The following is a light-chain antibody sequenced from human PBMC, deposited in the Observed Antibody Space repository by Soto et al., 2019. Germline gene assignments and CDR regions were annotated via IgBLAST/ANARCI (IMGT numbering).Light chain of an antibody. V-gene: IGLV2-23*01. CDR2: EGS. CDR3: CSYAGSSTPV. Sequence: QSVLTQPASVSGSPGQSITISCTGTSSDVGSYNLVSWYQQHPGKAPKLMIYEGSKRPSGVSNRSSCSKSGNTASLTISGLQAEDEADYYCCSYAGSSTPVFGGGTKLTVL. J-gene: IGLJ2*01. CDR1: SSDVGSYNL.